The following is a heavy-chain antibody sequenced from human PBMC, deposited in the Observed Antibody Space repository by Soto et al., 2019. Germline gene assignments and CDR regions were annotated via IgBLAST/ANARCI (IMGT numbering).Heavy chain of an antibody. D-gene: IGHD3-10*01. CDR2: IIPIFGTA. V-gene: IGHV1-69*06. J-gene: IGHJ6*02. CDR1: GGSFSSYA. Sequence: ASVKVSCKASGGSFSSYAISWVRQDPGEGLEWMGGIIPIFGTANYAQKFQDIVTITADKYTSTAYMELSSLRSEYTAVYYCAIPSTTMVRGVISPRGNVYYGMDVWGQGTTVTVSS. CDR3: AIPSTTMVRGVISPRGNVYYGMDV.